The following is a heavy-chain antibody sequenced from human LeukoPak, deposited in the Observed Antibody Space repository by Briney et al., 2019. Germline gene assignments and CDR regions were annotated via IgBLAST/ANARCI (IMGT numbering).Heavy chain of an antibody. V-gene: IGHV3-23*01. J-gene: IGHJ3*02. CDR1: GFTFRKYA. CDR3: AKDEYCATSSCYLVGEAAFDI. CDR2: ISKSGDST. Sequence: PGGSLRLSCAASGFTFRKYAMSWVRQAPGKGLEWVSLISKSGDSTYYADSVKGRFTISRDNSKNTLYLQMNSLRADDTAVYYCAKDEYCATSSCYLVGEAAFDIWGQGTMVTVSS. D-gene: IGHD2-2*01.